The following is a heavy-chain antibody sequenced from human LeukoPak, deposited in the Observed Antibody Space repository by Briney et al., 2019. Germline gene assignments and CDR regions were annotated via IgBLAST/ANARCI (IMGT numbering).Heavy chain of an antibody. CDR2: IRSEDDTYAT. J-gene: IGHJ3*02. CDR1: GFTFSGSA. Sequence: GGSLKLSCATSGFTFSGSAIHWVRQASGKGLEWVGRIRSEDDTYATAYAAWVKGRFSISRDDSKNTAYLQMNGLRAEDTAVYYCTRLPTVTTAFDIWGQGTMVTVSS. V-gene: IGHV3-73*01. CDR3: TRLPTVTTAFDI. D-gene: IGHD4-17*01.